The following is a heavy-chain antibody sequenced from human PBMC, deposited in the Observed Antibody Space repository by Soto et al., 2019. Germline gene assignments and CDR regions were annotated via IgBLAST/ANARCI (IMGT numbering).Heavy chain of an antibody. Sequence: HPGGSLRLSCAASGFTFSIYWMSLVRQSPGKGLEWVANIKQDGSEKYYVDSVKGRFTISRDNAKNSLYLQMNSLRAEATAVYYCARVYSSGGYYFDYWRQGHMIAVSS. D-gene: IGHD6-19*01. J-gene: IGHJ4*02. V-gene: IGHV3-7*01. CDR2: IKQDGSEK. CDR3: ARVYSSGGYYFDY. CDR1: GFTFSIYW.